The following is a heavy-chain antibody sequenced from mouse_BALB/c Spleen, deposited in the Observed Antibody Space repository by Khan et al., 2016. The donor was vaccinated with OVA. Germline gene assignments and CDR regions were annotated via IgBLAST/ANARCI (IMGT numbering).Heavy chain of an antibody. CDR1: GFNIKDTS. Sequence: EVQLQQSGAELVKPGASVKLSCTASGFNIKDTSMHWVKQRPEQGLEWIGRIDPANGNTKYDPKFQGKATITADTSTNTASLQLSSLTSEDTADYYCARINAWVQGTTLTVSS. V-gene: IGHV14-3*02. J-gene: IGHJ2*01. CDR2: IDPANGNT. CDR3: ARINA.